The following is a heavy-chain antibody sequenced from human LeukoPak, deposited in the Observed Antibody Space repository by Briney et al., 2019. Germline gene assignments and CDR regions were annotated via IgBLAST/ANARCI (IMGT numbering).Heavy chain of an antibody. Sequence: GGSLRLSCAASGFTFSTYEMNWVRQAPGKGLEWVSYISGSGRTIDYADSVKGRFTISRDNAKNTLYLQMNSLRAEDTAVYYCARDRSITNFGVVRRNKVGTLDVWGKGTTVIVSS. CDR3: ARDRSITNFGVVRRNKVGTLDV. V-gene: IGHV3-48*03. D-gene: IGHD3-3*01. J-gene: IGHJ6*04. CDR1: GFTFSTYE. CDR2: ISGSGRTI.